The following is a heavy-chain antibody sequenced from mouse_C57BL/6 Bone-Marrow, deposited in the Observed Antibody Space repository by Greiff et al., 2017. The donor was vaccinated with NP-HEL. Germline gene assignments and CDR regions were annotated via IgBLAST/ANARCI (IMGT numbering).Heavy chain of an antibody. CDR2: ISSGGSYT. D-gene: IGHD1-1*01. V-gene: IGHV5-6*01. Sequence: HLVESGGDLVKPGGSLKLSCAASGFTFSSYGMSWVRQTPAKRLEWFATISSGGSYTYYPDSVKGRFTISRDNAKNTLYLQMSSLKSEDTAMYYCARYYGSSSYWYFDVWGTGTTVTVSS. CDR3: ARYYGSSSYWYFDV. J-gene: IGHJ1*03. CDR1: GFTFSSYG.